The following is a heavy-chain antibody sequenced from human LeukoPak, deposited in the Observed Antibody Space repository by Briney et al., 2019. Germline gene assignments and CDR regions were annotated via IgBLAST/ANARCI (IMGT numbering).Heavy chain of an antibody. Sequence: SETLSLTCTVSGGSISSSSYYWGWIRQPPGKGLEWIGTIYYSGSTYYNPSLKSRVTISVDTSKNQFSLKLSSVTAADTAVYYCARLNSCRFDPWGQGTLVTVSS. J-gene: IGHJ5*02. D-gene: IGHD1/OR15-1a*01. CDR1: GGSISSSSYY. CDR2: IYYSGST. CDR3: ARLNSCRFDP. V-gene: IGHV4-39*01.